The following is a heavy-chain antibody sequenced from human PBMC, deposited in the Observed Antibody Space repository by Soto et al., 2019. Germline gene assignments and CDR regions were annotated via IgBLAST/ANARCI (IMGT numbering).Heavy chain of an antibody. CDR2: ISGSGGST. V-gene: IGHV3-23*01. CDR3: AKGNTYYYDSSGYYGTYYFDY. J-gene: IGHJ4*02. CDR1: GFTFSSYA. D-gene: IGHD3-22*01. Sequence: GSLRLSCAASGFTFSSYAMSWVRQAPGKGLEWVSAISGSGGSTYYADSVKGRFTISRDNSKNTLYLQMNSLRAEDTAVYYCAKGNTYYYDSSGYYGTYYFDYWGQGTLVTVSS.